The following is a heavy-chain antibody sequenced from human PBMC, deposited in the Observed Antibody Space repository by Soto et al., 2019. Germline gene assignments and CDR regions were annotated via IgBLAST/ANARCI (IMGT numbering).Heavy chain of an antibody. D-gene: IGHD6-19*01. CDR3: ARGRYPIAVAGPPYYFDY. J-gene: IGHJ4*02. V-gene: IGHV4-34*01. CDR2: INHSGST. CDR1: GGSFSGYY. Sequence: SETLSLTCAVYGGSFSGYYWSWIRQPPGKGLEWIGEINHSGSTNYNPSLKSRVTISVDTSKNQFSLKLSSVTAADTAVYYCARGRYPIAVAGPPYYFDYWGQGTLVTVSS.